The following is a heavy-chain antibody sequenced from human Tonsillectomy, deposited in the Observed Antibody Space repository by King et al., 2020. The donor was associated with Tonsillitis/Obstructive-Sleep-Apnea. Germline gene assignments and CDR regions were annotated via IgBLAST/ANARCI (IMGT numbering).Heavy chain of an antibody. D-gene: IGHD3-10*01. J-gene: IGHJ5*02. V-gene: IGHV3-53*01. CDR3: ARDWSYYGSGFDP. CDR1: GFTVVSND. Sequence: QLVQSGGGLIQPGGSLRLSCVVSGFTVVSNDISWVRQAPGKGLEGVSVIYTGGSTYYADSVKGRFTISRDNSKNTVYLQMNSQRAEDTAFYYCARDWSYYGSGFDPWGQGTLVTVSS. CDR2: IYTGGST.